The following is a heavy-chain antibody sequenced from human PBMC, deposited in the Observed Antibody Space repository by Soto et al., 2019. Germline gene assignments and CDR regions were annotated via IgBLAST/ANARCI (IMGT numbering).Heavy chain of an antibody. Sequence: GGSLRLSCAASGFTFSNAWVSWVRQAPGKGLEWVGRIKSKIDGGTTDYAAPVKGRFTISRDDLENTLYLQMNSLKSEDSAVYYCSTDTVTSTSFDYWGQGTLVTVSS. CDR3: STDTVTSTSFDY. CDR2: IKSKIDGGTT. D-gene: IGHD4-17*01. J-gene: IGHJ4*02. V-gene: IGHV3-15*01. CDR1: GFTFSNAW.